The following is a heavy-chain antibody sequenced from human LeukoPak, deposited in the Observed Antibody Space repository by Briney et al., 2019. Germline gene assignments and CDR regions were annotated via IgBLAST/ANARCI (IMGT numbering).Heavy chain of an antibody. CDR3: ARARIVVVPAATYPHYYYYYGMDV. J-gene: IGHJ6*02. D-gene: IGHD2-2*01. Sequence: SVKVSCKASEGTFSSYAISWVRQAPGQGLEWMGGIIPIFGTANYAQKFQGRVTITADESTSTAYMELSSLRSEDTAVYYCARARIVVVPAATYPHYYYYYGMDVWGQGTTVTVSS. CDR2: IIPIFGTA. CDR1: EGTFSSYA. V-gene: IGHV1-69*13.